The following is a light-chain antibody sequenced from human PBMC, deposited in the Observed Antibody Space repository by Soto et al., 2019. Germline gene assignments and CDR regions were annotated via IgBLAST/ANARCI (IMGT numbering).Light chain of an antibody. CDR2: SAS. CDR1: QSVGTN. CDR3: QQYNNWPPYS. V-gene: IGKV3-15*01. J-gene: IGKJ2*01. Sequence: IVMTPFPAVLSKSPGESATLSCRASQSVGTNLAWYQQTPGQAPRVLIHSASTRATGIPARFSGSGSDTEFTLTISVLQSEDFASYYCQQYNNWPPYSCGQGTKVDIK.